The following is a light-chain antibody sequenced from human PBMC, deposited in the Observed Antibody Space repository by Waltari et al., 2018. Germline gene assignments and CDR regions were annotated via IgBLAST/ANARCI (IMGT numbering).Light chain of an antibody. CDR2: DAT. Sequence: DIQMTQSPSSLSASVGDRVTITCPATQDISNYLNWYQQKPGQAPKLLIYDATSLQTGVPSRFRGSGSGTDFTFTISSLQPEDIATYYCQQFDNLPLTFGGGTKVEIK. CDR3: QQFDNLPLT. V-gene: IGKV1-33*01. J-gene: IGKJ4*01. CDR1: QDISNY.